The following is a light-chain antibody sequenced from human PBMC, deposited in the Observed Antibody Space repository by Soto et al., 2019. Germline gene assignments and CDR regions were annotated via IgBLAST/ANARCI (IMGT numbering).Light chain of an antibody. CDR2: ATS. J-gene: IGKJ2*01. CDR3: QQYNSAPYT. CDR1: QGISNY. V-gene: IGKV1-27*01. Sequence: DIQMTQSPSSLSASVGDRVTITCRASQGISNYLASYQQKPGKVPKLLIYATSTLQSVVPSRFSGSRSGTDFTLTISSLQPEYVATYYCQQYNSAPYTFGKGTKLEIK.